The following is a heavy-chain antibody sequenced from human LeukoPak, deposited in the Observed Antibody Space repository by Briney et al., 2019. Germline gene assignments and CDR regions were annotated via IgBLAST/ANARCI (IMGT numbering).Heavy chain of an antibody. Sequence: GGSLRLSCAASGFTVSDNYMSWVRQAPGRGLEWVSVMYSRGDTYYADSVKGRFTFSRDISKNTLYLQMNGLRTEDTAMYYCARDAPQVPAAGVLASWGQGTLVTVSS. D-gene: IGHD6-13*01. CDR1: GFTVSDNY. CDR2: MYSRGDT. V-gene: IGHV3-53*01. CDR3: ARDAPQVPAAGVLAS. J-gene: IGHJ5*02.